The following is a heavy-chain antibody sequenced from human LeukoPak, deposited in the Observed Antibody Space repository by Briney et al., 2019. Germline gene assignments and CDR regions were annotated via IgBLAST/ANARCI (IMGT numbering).Heavy chain of an antibody. CDR1: GFTFSSYA. J-gene: IGHJ4*02. CDR2: ISYDGSTK. V-gene: IGHV3-30-3*01. CDR3: ARGDILTGPYYFDY. D-gene: IGHD3-9*01. Sequence: SGWSLRLSCAASGFTFSSYAMHWVRQGPGKGLEWVAVISYDGSTKYYADSVKGRFTISRDNSKNTLYLQINSLRPEDTAVYYCARGDILTGPYYFDYWGQGILVTVSS.